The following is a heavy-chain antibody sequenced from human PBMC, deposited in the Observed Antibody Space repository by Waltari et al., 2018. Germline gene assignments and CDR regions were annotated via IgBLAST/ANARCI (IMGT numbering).Heavy chain of an antibody. Sequence: QVTLQQSGPGLLKPSETLSLTCTVSGGSFTHDYWSWIRQPPGKGLEWIGYISVSGGTNDNPPLHSRVTMSADTSENQISLTLTSVTAADTAVYYCARSWSAHYYYYIDVWGKGTTVTVSS. J-gene: IGHJ6*03. CDR2: ISVSGGT. CDR1: GGSFTHDY. D-gene: IGHD1-26*01. CDR3: ARSWSAHYYYYIDV. V-gene: IGHV4-4*09.